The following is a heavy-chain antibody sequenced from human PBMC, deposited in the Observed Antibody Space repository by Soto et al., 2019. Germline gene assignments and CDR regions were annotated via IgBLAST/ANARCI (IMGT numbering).Heavy chain of an antibody. J-gene: IGHJ4*02. V-gene: IGHV3-23*01. Sequence: GGSLRLSCAASGFTFSSYAMSWVRQAPGKGLEWVSAISGSGGSTYYADSVKGRFTISRDNSKNTLYLQMNSLRAEDTAVYYCAKSGYFDWLLLTCLDYWGQGTLVTVSS. CDR2: ISGSGGST. CDR1: GFTFSSYA. D-gene: IGHD3-9*01. CDR3: AKSGYFDWLLLTCLDY.